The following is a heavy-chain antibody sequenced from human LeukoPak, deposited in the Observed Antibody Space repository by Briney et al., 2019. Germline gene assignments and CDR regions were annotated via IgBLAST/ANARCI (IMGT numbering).Heavy chain of an antibody. CDR2: INPNSGGT. CDR1: GYTFTGYY. J-gene: IGHJ6*02. D-gene: IGHD3-22*01. Sequence: ASVKVSCKASGYTFTGYYMHWVRQAPGQGLEWMGWINPNSGGTNYAQKFQGRVTMTRDTSISTAYMELSRLRSDDTAVYYCARGSPNHYYDSSGYYFLDYYGMDVWGQGTTVTVSS. V-gene: IGHV1-2*02. CDR3: ARGSPNHYYDSSGYYFLDYYGMDV.